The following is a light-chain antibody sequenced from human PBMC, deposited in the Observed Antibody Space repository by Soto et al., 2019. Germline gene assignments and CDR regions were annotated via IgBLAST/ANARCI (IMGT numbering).Light chain of an antibody. Sequence: DIQMTQSPSAMSASVGDRVTITCRASQGISSWLAWYQQKPGKAPKLLIYAASSLQSGVPSRFSGSGAGTEFTLTISSLQPDDFATYYCQQYNSYSYTFGQGTKVDIK. CDR3: QQYNSYSYT. CDR1: QGISSW. J-gene: IGKJ2*01. V-gene: IGKV1D-16*01. CDR2: AAS.